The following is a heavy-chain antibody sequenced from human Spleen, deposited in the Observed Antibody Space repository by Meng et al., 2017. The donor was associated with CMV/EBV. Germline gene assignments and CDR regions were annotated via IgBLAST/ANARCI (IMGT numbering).Heavy chain of an antibody. V-gene: IGHV1-2*02. J-gene: IGHJ4*02. CDR1: GYTFTGYY. CDR3: ALPPDDYSNYYFDY. CDR2: INPNSGAT. Sequence: KTSGYTFTGYYMHWVRQAPGQGLEWMGWINPNSGATDYAQKFQGRVTMTRDTSISTAYMELSSLRSDDTAVYYCALPPDDYSNYYFDYWGQGTLVTV. D-gene: IGHD4-11*01.